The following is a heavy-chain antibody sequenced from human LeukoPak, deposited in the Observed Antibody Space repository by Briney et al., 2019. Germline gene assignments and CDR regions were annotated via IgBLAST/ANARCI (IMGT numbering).Heavy chain of an antibody. J-gene: IGHJ4*02. Sequence: ASVKVSCKASGYTFTDYYIHWVRQAPGQGLEWIGGINSNTGGTNYAQRFQGRVTMTRDTSISTAYMELSRLRFDDTAIYYCARPTATVTTSLKFWGQGNLVTVSS. CDR2: INSNTGGT. CDR3: ARPTATVTTSLKF. CDR1: GYTFTDYY. D-gene: IGHD4-17*01. V-gene: IGHV1-2*02.